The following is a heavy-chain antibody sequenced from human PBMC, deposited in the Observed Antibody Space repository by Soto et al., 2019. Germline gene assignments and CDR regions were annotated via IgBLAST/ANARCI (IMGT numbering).Heavy chain of an antibody. D-gene: IGHD6-13*01. J-gene: IGHJ5*02. CDR1: GGSISSYY. V-gene: IGHV4-59*01. CDR2: IYYSGST. CDR3: ASSGYSSSWYNDNWFDP. Sequence: PSETLSLTCTVSGGSISSYYWSWIRQPPGKGLEWIGYIYYSGSTNYNPSLKSRVTISVDTSKNQFSLKLSSVTAADTAVYYCASSGYSSSWYNDNWFDPWGQGTLVTVSS.